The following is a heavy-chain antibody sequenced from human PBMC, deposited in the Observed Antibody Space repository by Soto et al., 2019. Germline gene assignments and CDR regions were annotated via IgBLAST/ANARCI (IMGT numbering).Heavy chain of an antibody. CDR1: GGSISSYY. CDR3: ARGVSYYDFWSGYYPHDNYYYGMDV. Sequence: SETLSLTCTVSGGSISSYYWSWIRQPPGKGLELIGYIYYSGSTNYNPSLKSRVTISVDTSKNQFSLKLSSVTAADTAVYYCARGVSYYDFWSGYYPHDNYYYGMDVWGQGTTVTV. D-gene: IGHD3-3*01. V-gene: IGHV4-59*01. J-gene: IGHJ6*02. CDR2: IYYSGST.